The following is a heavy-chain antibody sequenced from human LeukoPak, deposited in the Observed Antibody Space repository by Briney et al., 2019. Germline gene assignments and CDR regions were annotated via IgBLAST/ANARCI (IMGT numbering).Heavy chain of an antibody. J-gene: IGHJ4*02. V-gene: IGHV3-11*01. Sequence: GGSLRLSCAASGFTFSDYYMSWIRQAPGKGLEWVSYISSSGGSIYYADSVKGRFTISRDNAKNSLYLQMNSLRAEDTAVYYCAKATYSSSMIWGQGTLVTVSS. CDR3: AKATYSSSMI. D-gene: IGHD6-6*01. CDR2: ISSSGGSI. CDR1: GFTFSDYY.